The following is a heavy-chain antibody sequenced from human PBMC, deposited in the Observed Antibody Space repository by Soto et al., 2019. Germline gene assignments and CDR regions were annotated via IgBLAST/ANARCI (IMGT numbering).Heavy chain of an antibody. Sequence: PSETLSLTCTVSGGSISSYYWSWIRQPAGKGLEWIGRIYTSGSTNYNPSLKSRVTMSVDTSKNQFSLKLSSVTAADTAVYYCAREEPYCDILTGYYIRYGMDVWGQGTTVTVS. CDR2: IYTSGST. CDR1: GGSISSYY. CDR3: AREEPYCDILTGYYIRYGMDV. V-gene: IGHV4-4*07. D-gene: IGHD3-9*01. J-gene: IGHJ6*02.